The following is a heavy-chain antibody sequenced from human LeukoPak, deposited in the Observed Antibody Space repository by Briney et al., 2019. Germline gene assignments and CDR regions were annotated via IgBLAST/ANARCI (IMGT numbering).Heavy chain of an antibody. CDR2: ISYDGSNK. V-gene: IGHV3-30*04. CDR1: GFTFSSYA. CDR3: ARENAGGWLRGYFDY. Sequence: GGSLRLSCAASGFTFSSYAMHWVRQAPGKGLEWVAVISYDGSNKYYADSVKGRFTISRDNSENTLYLQMNSLRAEDTAVYYCARENAGGWLRGYFDYWGQGTLVTVSS. D-gene: IGHD5-12*01. J-gene: IGHJ4*02.